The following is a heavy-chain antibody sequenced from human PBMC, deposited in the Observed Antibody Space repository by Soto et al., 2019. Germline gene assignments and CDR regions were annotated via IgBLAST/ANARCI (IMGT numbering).Heavy chain of an antibody. J-gene: IGHJ6*02. V-gene: IGHV3-23*01. CDR1: GFTFRYYT. CDR3: VGPVPAATHYDYYDMDV. CDR2: ISSRGDII. Sequence: EVQLLESGGGLVQPGGSLRLSCAASGFTFRYYTMSWVRQAPGKGLEWVSAISSRGDIIYYAYSVKGRFTISRDNSKNTLYLQMNRLRADDTAVYYCVGPVPAATHYDYYDMDVWGQGTTVTVSS. D-gene: IGHD2-2*01.